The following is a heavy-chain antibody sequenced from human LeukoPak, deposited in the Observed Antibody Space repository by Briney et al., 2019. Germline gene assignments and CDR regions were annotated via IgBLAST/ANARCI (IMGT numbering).Heavy chain of an antibody. CDR3: ARYDVEEGHYFDY. D-gene: IGHD1-1*01. J-gene: IGHJ4*02. V-gene: IGHV1-2*02. CDR2: INPNSGGT. CDR1: GYTFTGYY. Sequence: ASVKVSCKASGYTFTGYYMHCVRQAPGQGLEWMGWINPNSGGTNYAQKFQGRVTMTRDTSISAAYMELSRLRSDDTAVYYCARYDVEEGHYFDYWGQGTLVTVSS.